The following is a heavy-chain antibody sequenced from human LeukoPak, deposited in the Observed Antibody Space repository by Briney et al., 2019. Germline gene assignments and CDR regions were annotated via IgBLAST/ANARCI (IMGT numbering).Heavy chain of an antibody. D-gene: IGHD6-13*01. V-gene: IGHV1-18*04. CDR3: ARSVRQQLGGNAFDI. CDR1: GYTFTSYG. J-gene: IGHJ3*02. CDR2: ISAYNGNT. Sequence: ASVKVSCRASGYTFTSYGISWVRQAPGQGLEWMGWISAYNGNTNYAQKLQGRVTMTTDTSTSTAYMELRSLRSDDTAVYYCARSVRQQLGGNAFDIWGQGTMVTVSS.